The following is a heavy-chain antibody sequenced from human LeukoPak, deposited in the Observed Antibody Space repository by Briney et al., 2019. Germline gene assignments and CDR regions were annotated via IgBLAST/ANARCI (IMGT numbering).Heavy chain of an antibody. J-gene: IGHJ4*02. V-gene: IGHV1-2*06. CDR1: GYTFTGYY. D-gene: IGHD3-3*01. CDR2: INPNSGGT. Sequence: ASVKVSCKASGYTFTGYYMHWVRQAPGQGLEWMGRINPNSGGTNYAQKFQGRVTMTRDTSISTAYMELSSLRSDDTAVYYCARVEATIFGVDRDDYWGQGTLVTVSS. CDR3: ARVEATIFGVDRDDY.